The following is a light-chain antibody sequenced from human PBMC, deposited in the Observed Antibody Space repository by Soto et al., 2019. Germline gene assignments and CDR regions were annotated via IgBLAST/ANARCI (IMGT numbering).Light chain of an antibody. V-gene: IGKV3-11*01. CDR2: ESS. CDR1: QNVANY. J-gene: IGKJ1*01. Sequence: EMGLTRSPATLSLSPGERATLSCRASQNVANYLDWYQQKPGQAPRLLIYESSNRATGIAARFSGSGSGTDFTLTISSLEPEDFAVYYCQQRSNLPQTFGQGTKVDIK. CDR3: QQRSNLPQT.